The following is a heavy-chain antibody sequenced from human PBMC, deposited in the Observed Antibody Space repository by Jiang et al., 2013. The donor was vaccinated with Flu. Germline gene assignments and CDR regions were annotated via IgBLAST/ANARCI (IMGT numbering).Heavy chain of an antibody. CDR1: GDSVSSNSAA. V-gene: IGHV6-1*01. D-gene: IGHD3-10*01. CDR3: ARSMKAMVRGFYYYYYMDV. CDR2: TYYRSKWYN. Sequence: TLSLTCAISGDSVSSNSAAWNWIRQSPSRGLEWLGRTYYRSKWYNDYAVSVKGRITINPDTSKNQFSLQLNSVTPEDTAVYYCARSMKAMVRGFYYYYYMDVWGKGTTVTVSS. J-gene: IGHJ6*03.